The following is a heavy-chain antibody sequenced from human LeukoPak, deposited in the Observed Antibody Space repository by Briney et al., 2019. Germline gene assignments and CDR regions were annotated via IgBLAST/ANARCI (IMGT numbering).Heavy chain of an antibody. D-gene: IGHD6-19*01. CDR3: ARGLWGSGWNYFDY. Sequence: SETLSLTCAVYGGSFSGYYWSWIRQPPGKGLEWIGEINHSGSTNYNPSLKSRVTISVDTSKNQFSLKLSSVTAADTAVYYCARGLWGSGWNYFDYWGQGTLVTVSS. CDR1: GGSFSGYY. J-gene: IGHJ4*02. V-gene: IGHV4-34*01. CDR2: INHSGST.